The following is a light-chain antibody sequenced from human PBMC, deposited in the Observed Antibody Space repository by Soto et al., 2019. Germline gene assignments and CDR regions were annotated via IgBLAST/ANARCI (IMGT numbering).Light chain of an antibody. J-gene: IGLJ1*01. CDR3: CSDAGSSTFCYV. CDR1: SSDVGSYNL. CDR2: EVS. V-gene: IGLV2-23*02. Sequence: QSVLTQPASVSGSPGQSITISGTGTSSDVGSYNLVSWYQQHPGKAPTLMIYEVSKRPSGVSNRFSGSKSGNTASLTISGLQAEDEADYYCCSDAGSSTFCYVFGTRTKVTVL.